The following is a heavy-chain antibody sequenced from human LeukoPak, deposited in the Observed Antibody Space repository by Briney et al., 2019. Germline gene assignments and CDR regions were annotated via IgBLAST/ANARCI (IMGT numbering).Heavy chain of an antibody. CDR2: IKQDGSEK. D-gene: IGHD3-22*01. J-gene: IGHJ4*02. Sequence: GGSLRLSCAASGFTFSSYWMSWVRQAPGKGLEWVANIKQDGSEKYYVDSVKGRFTISRDNAKNSLYLQMNSLRAEDTAVYYCARGQYYYDSSGPFDYWGQGTLATVSS. CDR1: GFTFSSYW. CDR3: ARGQYYYDSSGPFDY. V-gene: IGHV3-7*01.